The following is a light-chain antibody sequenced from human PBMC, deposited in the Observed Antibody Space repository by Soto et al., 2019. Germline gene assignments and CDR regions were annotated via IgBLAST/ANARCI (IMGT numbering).Light chain of an antibody. Sequence: EIVLTQAPGALSMSTGERATLSCRASQSISSSYLAWYQQKPGQAPRVLIYGASSRATGIPDRFSGSGSGTDFTLTISRLEPEDFAVYFCQQYGNPPPNAFGQGTKVDIK. J-gene: IGKJ2*01. V-gene: IGKV3-20*01. CDR3: QQYGNPPPNA. CDR2: GAS. CDR1: QSISSSY.